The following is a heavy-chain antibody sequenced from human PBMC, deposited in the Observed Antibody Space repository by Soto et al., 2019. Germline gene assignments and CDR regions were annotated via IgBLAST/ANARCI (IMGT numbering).Heavy chain of an antibody. D-gene: IGHD3-10*01. CDR2: IWYDGSNK. CDR3: ARGVLWFGEFYFDY. Sequence: QVQLVESGGGVVQPGRSLRLSCAASGFTFSSYGMHWVRQAPGKGLEWVAVIWYDGSNKYYADSVKGRFTISRDNSKNTLYLQMNSLRAEDTAVYYCARGVLWFGEFYFDYWGQGTLVTVSS. V-gene: IGHV3-33*01. CDR1: GFTFSSYG. J-gene: IGHJ4*02.